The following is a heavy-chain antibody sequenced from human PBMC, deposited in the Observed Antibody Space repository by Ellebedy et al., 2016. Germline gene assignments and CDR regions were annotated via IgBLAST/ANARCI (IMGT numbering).Heavy chain of an antibody. CDR1: GFTFSSYG. CDR2: ISYDGSNK. D-gene: IGHD1-14*01. J-gene: IGHJ4*02. CDR3: AKDIREGALDY. V-gene: IGHV3-30*18. Sequence: GGSLRLSCAASGFTFSSYGMHWVRQAPGKGLEWVAVISYDGSNKYYADSVKGRFTISRDNSKDTLYLQMNSLRAEDTAVYYCAKDIREGALDYWGQGTLVTVSS.